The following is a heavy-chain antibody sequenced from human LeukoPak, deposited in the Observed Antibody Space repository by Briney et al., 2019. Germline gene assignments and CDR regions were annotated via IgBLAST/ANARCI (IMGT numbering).Heavy chain of an antibody. CDR2: IYTSGST. J-gene: IGHJ3*01. D-gene: IGHD6-19*01. Sequence: SETLSLTCTVSGGSISSGSYYWSWIRQPAGKGLEWIGRIYTSGSTNYNPSLKSRVTISVDTSNNQFSLKLSSVTAADTAVYYCARHKYSSGWPPEGAFVWGQGTMVTVSS. CDR3: ARHKYSSGWPPEGAFV. CDR1: GGSISSGSYY. V-gene: IGHV4-61*02.